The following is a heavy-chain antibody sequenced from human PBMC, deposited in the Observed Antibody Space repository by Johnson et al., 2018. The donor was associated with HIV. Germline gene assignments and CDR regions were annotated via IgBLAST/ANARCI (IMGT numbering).Heavy chain of an antibody. D-gene: IGHD3-16*02. CDR1: GFTFSSYA. V-gene: IGHV3-30-3*01. Sequence: VQLVESGGSVVQPGRSLRLSCAASGFTFSSYAMHWVRQPPGKGLEWVAVISYGGNKQYYVDSVEGRFTISSDNSKDTLYLQMNNLTTEDTAVYSCARDFGLGELSYETVDAFDFWGQGTMVTVSS. CDR2: ISYGGNKQ. CDR3: ARDFGLGELSYETVDAFDF. J-gene: IGHJ3*01.